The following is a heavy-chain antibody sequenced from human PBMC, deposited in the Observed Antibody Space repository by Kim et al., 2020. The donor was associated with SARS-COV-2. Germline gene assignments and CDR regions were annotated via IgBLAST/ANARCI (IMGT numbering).Heavy chain of an antibody. CDR3: ASVQSNSGTTGLDY. V-gene: IGHV4-4*02. CDR2: IHHSGSI. Sequence: SETLSLTCGVSGGSVSRSNWWTWVRQPPGKGLEWIAEIHHSGSINYNPSLKSRVAMSVDKSKNQFSLNLNSVTAADTAIYYCASVQSNSGTTGLDYSGQGTLVTFSS. D-gene: IGHD1-7*01. J-gene: IGHJ4*02. CDR1: GGSVSRSNW.